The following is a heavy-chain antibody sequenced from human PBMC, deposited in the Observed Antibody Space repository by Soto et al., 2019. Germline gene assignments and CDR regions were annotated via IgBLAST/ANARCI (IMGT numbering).Heavy chain of an antibody. CDR3: ARDRVSLGIAAAGLAFDI. CDR1: WGSFSIYP. J-gene: IGHJ3*02. D-gene: IGHD6-13*01. Sequence: SSLNLYCKAAWGSFSIYPSSWGRQNHRQGLEWMGGIIPIFGTANYAQKFQGRVTITADESTSTAYMELSSLRSEDTAVYYCARDRVSLGIAAAGLAFDIWGQGTMVTVSS. CDR2: IIPIFGTA. V-gene: IGHV1-69*01.